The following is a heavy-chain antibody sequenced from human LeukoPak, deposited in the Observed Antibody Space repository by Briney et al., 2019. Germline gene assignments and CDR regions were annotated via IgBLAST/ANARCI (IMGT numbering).Heavy chain of an antibody. CDR3: AKGGYSGLPNWFDP. Sequence: PGGSLRLSCAASGFTFSSYSMNWVRQAPGKGLGWVSFIRNSTNTIYYADSVKGRFTISRDNAKNSLYLQMNSLRAEDTAVYYCAKGGYSGLPNWFDPWGQGTLVTVSS. CDR2: IRNSTNTI. CDR1: GFTFSSYS. D-gene: IGHD5-12*01. V-gene: IGHV3-48*04. J-gene: IGHJ5*02.